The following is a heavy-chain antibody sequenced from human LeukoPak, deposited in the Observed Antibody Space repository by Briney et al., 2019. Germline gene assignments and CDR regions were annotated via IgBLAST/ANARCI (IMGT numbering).Heavy chain of an antibody. Sequence: TGGSLRLPCAASGFTFSSYEMNWVRQAPGKGLEWVSYISSSGSTIYYADSVKGRFTISRDNAKNSLYLQMNSLRAEDTAVYYCARGGSQWLVRDNWFDPWGQGTLVTVSS. CDR3: ARGGSQWLVRDNWFDP. CDR1: GFTFSSYE. V-gene: IGHV3-48*03. D-gene: IGHD6-19*01. J-gene: IGHJ5*02. CDR2: ISSSGSTI.